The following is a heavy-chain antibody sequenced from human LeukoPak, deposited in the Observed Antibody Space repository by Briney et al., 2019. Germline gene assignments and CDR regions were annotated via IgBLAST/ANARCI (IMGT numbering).Heavy chain of an antibody. J-gene: IGHJ4*02. Sequence: GGSLRLSCAASGFTFSKYGMHWVRQAPGKGLEWVAVISYDGSNKYYADSVKGRFTISRDNSKNTLYLQMNSLRAEDTAVYYCAATMVRGVIIYYFDYWGQGTLVTVSS. CDR2: ISYDGSNK. CDR1: GFTFSKYG. V-gene: IGHV3-30*03. D-gene: IGHD3-10*01. CDR3: AATMVRGVIIYYFDY.